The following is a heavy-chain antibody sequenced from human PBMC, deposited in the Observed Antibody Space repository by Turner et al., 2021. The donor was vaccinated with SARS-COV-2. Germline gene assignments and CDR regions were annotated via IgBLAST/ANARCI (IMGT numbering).Heavy chain of an antibody. J-gene: IGHJ5*02. Sequence: EVQLVESGGGLIQPGGALRRSCAASGFTVSSNYMSWVRQAPGKGLEWVSVIDSGGSTYYADSVKGRFTISRDNSKNTLYLQMNSLRAEDTAVYYCARQLTTVTTWFDPWGQGTLVTVSS. CDR3: ARQLTTVTTWFDP. CDR1: GFTVSSNY. D-gene: IGHD4-17*01. V-gene: IGHV3-53*01. CDR2: IDSGGST.